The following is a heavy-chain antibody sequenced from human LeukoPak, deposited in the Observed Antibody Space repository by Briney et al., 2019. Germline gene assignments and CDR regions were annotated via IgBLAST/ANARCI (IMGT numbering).Heavy chain of an antibody. J-gene: IGHJ4*02. CDR2: IRYDGSNK. Sequence: GGSLRLSCAASGFTFSSYGMHWVRQAPGKGLEWVAFIRYDGSNKYYADSVKGRFTISRDNSKNTLYLQMNSLRAEDTAVYYCAKTTGAPTPYDYWGEGTLVTVSS. V-gene: IGHV3-30*02. CDR1: GFTFSSYG. CDR3: AKTTGAPTPYDY. D-gene: IGHD1-1*01.